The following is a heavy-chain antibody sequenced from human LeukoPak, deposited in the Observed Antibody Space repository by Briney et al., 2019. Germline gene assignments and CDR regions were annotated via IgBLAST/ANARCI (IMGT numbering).Heavy chain of an antibody. Sequence: GGSLRLSCAASGFTFNTYGMHWVRQAPGKGLEWVALISSDGTKKYYAGSLKGRFTISRDNSQNTLYLQMNSLRAEDTAVFYCAKDPYGGNSPLYFDYWGQGTLVTVPS. CDR1: GFTFNTYG. J-gene: IGHJ4*02. CDR2: ISSDGTKK. CDR3: AKDPYGGNSPLYFDY. V-gene: IGHV3-30*18. D-gene: IGHD4-23*01.